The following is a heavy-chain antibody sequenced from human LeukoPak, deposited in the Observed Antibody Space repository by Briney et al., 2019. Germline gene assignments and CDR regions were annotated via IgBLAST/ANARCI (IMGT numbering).Heavy chain of an antibody. CDR3: ARSIRYSSGWRFDY. V-gene: IGHV4-39*01. CDR2: IYYSGST. Sequence: SETLSLTCTASGGSISSSSYYWGWIRQPPGKGLEWIGSIYYSGSTYYNPSLKSRVTISVDTSKNQFSLKLSSVTAADTAVYYCARSIRYSSGWRFDYWGQGTLVTVSS. CDR1: GGSISSSSYY. J-gene: IGHJ4*02. D-gene: IGHD6-19*01.